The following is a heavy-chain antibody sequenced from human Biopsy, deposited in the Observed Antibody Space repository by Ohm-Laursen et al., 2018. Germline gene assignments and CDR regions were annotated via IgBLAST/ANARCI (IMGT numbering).Heavy chain of an antibody. Sequence: SLRLSCAASGFTLGHYAMHWVRQAPGKGLEWISLIWYDGTNEDYADSVKGRFTISRGNSKNTLYLQISTLTLEDTAFYYCARGLSSGWYGYFDVWGRGTLVTVSS. D-gene: IGHD6-19*01. V-gene: IGHV3-33*04. J-gene: IGHJ2*01. CDR2: IWYDGTNE. CDR3: ARGLSSGWYGYFDV. CDR1: GFTLGHYA.